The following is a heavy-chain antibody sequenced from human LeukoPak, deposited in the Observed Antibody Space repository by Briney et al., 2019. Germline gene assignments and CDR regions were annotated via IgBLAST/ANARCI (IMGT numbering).Heavy chain of an antibody. Sequence: SETLSLTCTVSGGSISIYYWSWIRQPPGKGLEWIGYIYYSGSTNYNPSLKSRVTISVDTSKNQFSLKLSSVTAADTAVYYCAKGSSGYYLQNYYFDYWGQGTLVTVSS. CDR2: IYYSGST. D-gene: IGHD3-22*01. V-gene: IGHV4-59*01. J-gene: IGHJ4*02. CDR1: GGSISIYY. CDR3: AKGSSGYYLQNYYFDY.